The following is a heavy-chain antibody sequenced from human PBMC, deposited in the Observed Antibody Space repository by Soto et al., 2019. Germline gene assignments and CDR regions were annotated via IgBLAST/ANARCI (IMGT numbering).Heavy chain of an antibody. V-gene: IGHV1-18*01. Sequence: QVQLVQSGAEVRQPGASVKVSCKASGYTFSNSGITWVRQAPGQGLEWMGWISAYDGNANYAQKLRGRVTMTTDTSTGTAYMELGSLRSDDTAVYYCARDQSGTSFYYYWGPGSLVTDSS. CDR1: GYTFSNSG. CDR2: ISAYDGNA. J-gene: IGHJ4*02. CDR3: ARDQSGTSFYYY. D-gene: IGHD1-26*01.